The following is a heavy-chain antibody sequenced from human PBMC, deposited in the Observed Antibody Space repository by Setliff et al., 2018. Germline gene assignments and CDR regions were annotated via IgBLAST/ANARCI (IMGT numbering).Heavy chain of an antibody. D-gene: IGHD6-19*01. Sequence: SSETLSLTCTVSGYSISSGHYWGWIRQPPGKGLEWIGSISHSGSTYYNPSLRSRVTISVDTSKNQFSLKLNSVTAADMAVYYCAREQWLDPPGYYYMDVWAKGTTVTVSS. CDR2: ISHSGST. V-gene: IGHV4-38-2*02. CDR1: GYSISSGHY. J-gene: IGHJ6*03. CDR3: AREQWLDPPGYYYMDV.